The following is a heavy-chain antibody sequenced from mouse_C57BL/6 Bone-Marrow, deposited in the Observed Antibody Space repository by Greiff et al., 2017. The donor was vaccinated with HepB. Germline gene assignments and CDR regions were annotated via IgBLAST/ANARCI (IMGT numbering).Heavy chain of an antibody. CDR2: ISSGGSYT. V-gene: IGHV5-6*01. CDR3: ASLDY. CDR1: GFTFSSYG. Sequence: EVKLQESGGDLVKPGGSLKLSCAASGFTFSSYGMSWVRQTPDKRLEWVATISSGGSYTYYPDSVKGRFTISRDNAKNTLYLQMSSLKSEDTAMYYCASLDYWGQGTTLTVSS. J-gene: IGHJ2*01.